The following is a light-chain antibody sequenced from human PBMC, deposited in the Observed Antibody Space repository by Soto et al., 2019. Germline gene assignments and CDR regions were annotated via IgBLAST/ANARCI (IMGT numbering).Light chain of an antibody. J-gene: IGKJ5*01. V-gene: IGKV3-11*01. CDR1: QSVSSY. Sequence: EIVLTQSPATLSLSPGERATLSCRASQSVSSYLAWYQQKPGQAPRLLIYDASNRATGIPARFSGRGSGTDFTLTISSLEPDYFAVYYCQQRSNWRVIFGQGTRLEIK. CDR3: QQRSNWRVI. CDR2: DAS.